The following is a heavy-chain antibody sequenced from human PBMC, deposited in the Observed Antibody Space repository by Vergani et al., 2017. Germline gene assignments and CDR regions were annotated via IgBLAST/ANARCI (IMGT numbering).Heavy chain of an antibody. CDR2: INAGNGNT. D-gene: IGHD6-19*01. CDR3: AXVGAVAGPQYYYYYGMDV. J-gene: IGHJ6*02. Sequence: QVQLVQSGAEVKKPGSLVKVSCKASGYTFTSYAMHWVRQAPGQRLEWMGWINAGNGNTKYSQKFQGRVTITRDTSASTAYMELSSLRSEDTAVYYCAXVGAVAGPQYYYYYGMDVWGQGTTVTVSS. CDR1: GYTFTSYA. V-gene: IGHV1-3*01.